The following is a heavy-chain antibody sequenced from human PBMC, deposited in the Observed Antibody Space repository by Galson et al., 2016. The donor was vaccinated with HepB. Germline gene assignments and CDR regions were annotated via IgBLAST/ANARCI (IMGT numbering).Heavy chain of an antibody. V-gene: IGHV3-30*18. D-gene: IGHD2/OR15-2a*01. CDR1: GFTFSGYG. CDR3: AKRHEYCPAVGCSVDY. Sequence: SLRLSCAASGFTFSGYGMHWVRQAPGKGLEWVAADSMDGRRKFYADSVKGRFTISRDNSNNMLILQMSSLRADDTAVYYCAKRHEYCPAVGCSVDYWGQGTLVFGSS. CDR2: DSMDGRRK. J-gene: IGHJ4*02.